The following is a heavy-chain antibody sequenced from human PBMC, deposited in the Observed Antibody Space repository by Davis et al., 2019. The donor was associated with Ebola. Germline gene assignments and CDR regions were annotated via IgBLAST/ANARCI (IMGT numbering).Heavy chain of an antibody. CDR2: INPNTDAT. CDR3: ARDLTGDQP. D-gene: IGHD7-27*01. J-gene: IGHJ5*02. V-gene: IGHV1-2*02. Sequence: ASVKVSCKTSGYTFTDHAMHWVRQAPGQGLEWMGWINPNTDATTYAQSLQGRVTLTRDKSISTAYMELISLTSDDTAVYYCARDLTGDQPWGQGTLVTVSS. CDR1: GYTFTDHA.